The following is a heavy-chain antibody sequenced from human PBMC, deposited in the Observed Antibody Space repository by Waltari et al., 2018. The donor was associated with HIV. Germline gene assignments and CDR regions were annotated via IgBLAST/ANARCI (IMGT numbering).Heavy chain of an antibody. J-gene: IGHJ6*02. V-gene: IGHV3-53*02. CDR3: GSLRAADYAMDV. D-gene: IGHD6-13*01. CDR2: IYSDGRT. Sequence: VQLVETGGGLIQPGGSLRLSCTASGFTVGSNYMSRVRQGPGKGLEWVSVIYSDGRTYYADSVKGRFTISRDTSKNTLYLQMNSLRAEDTAVYFCGSLRAADYAMDVWGQGTTVTVSS. CDR1: GFTVGSNY.